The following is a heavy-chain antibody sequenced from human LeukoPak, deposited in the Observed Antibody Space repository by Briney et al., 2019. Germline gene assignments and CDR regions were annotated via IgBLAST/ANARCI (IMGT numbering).Heavy chain of an antibody. CDR2: IGGSGDST. Sequence: PGGTLRLSCAASEFTFSSYALSWVRQAPGKGLEWVSIIGGSGDSTYYADSVKGRVTISRDNSKNTLFLQMSSLRAEDTAVYYCAKDRGYGSGSYLFDYWGQGTLVTVSS. CDR1: EFTFSSYA. V-gene: IGHV3-23*01. D-gene: IGHD3-10*01. J-gene: IGHJ4*02. CDR3: AKDRGYGSGSYLFDY.